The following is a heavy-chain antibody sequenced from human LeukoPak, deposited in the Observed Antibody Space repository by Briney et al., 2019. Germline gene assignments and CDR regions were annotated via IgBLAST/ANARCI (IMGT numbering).Heavy chain of an antibody. D-gene: IGHD6-13*01. J-gene: IGHJ4*02. CDR1: GFTFSSYS. CDR3: ARATGAAVNFDY. V-gene: IGHV3-21*01. Sequence: GGSLRLSCAASGFTFSSYSMNWVRQAPGKGLEWVSSISSSSSYIYYADSVKGRFTISRDNAKNSLYLQMNSLRAEDTAVYYCARATGAAVNFDYWGQGTLVTASS. CDR2: ISSSSSYI.